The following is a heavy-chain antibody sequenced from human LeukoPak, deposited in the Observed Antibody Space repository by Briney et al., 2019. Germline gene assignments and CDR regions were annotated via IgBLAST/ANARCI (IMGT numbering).Heavy chain of an antibody. CDR3: ARDLWEQWLETWWFDP. V-gene: IGHV4-38-2*02. Sequence: SETLSLTCTVSGYSISSGYYWGWIRQPPGKGLEWIGSIYHSGRTFYNPSLKSRVTISVDTSKNQFSLKLTSVTAADTAVYYCARDLWEQWLETWWFDPWGQGTLVTVSS. J-gene: IGHJ5*02. CDR2: IYHSGRT. CDR1: GYSISSGYY. D-gene: IGHD6-19*01.